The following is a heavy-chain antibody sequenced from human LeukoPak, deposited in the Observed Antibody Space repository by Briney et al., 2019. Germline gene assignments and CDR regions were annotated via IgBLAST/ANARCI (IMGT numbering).Heavy chain of an antibody. V-gene: IGHV4-39*01. CDR2: INYSGSP. J-gene: IGHJ4*02. CDR3: ARYVVYGSGKYYFDY. D-gene: IGHD3-10*01. Sequence: KPSETLSLTCTVSGGSVSSTTYYWSWIRQPPGKGLEWIASINYSGSPYYNPSLKSRVTISVDTSENQFSLTLSSVTAADTAVYYCARYVVYGSGKYYFDYWGQGTLVTVSS. CDR1: GGSVSSTTYY.